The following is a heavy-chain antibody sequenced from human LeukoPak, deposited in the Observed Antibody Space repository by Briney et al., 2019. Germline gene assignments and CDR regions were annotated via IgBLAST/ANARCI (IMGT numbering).Heavy chain of an antibody. Sequence: PGGSLRLSCAASGFTFSSYAMSWVRQAPGKGLEWVSAISGSGGSTYYADSVKGRFTISRDNSKNTLYLQMNSLRAEDTAVYYCAKDRGRYCSSTSCYVDYWGQGTLVTVSS. CDR3: AKDRGRYCSSTSCYVDY. CDR1: GFTFSSYA. CDR2: ISGSGGST. V-gene: IGHV3-23*01. D-gene: IGHD2-2*01. J-gene: IGHJ4*02.